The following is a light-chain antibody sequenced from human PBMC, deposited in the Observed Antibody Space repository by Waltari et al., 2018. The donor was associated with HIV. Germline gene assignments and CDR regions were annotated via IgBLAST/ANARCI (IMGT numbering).Light chain of an antibody. Sequence: QSVLTPPPSLSGAPGHRVTISCTGSSSNIGAVYYVHWYQQLPGTAPKLLIYGNSKRPSGVPDRFSGSKSGTSASLAITGLQAEDEADYYCQSYDSSLEGFGTGTKVTVL. CDR1: SSNIGAVYY. V-gene: IGLV1-40*01. CDR2: GNS. CDR3: QSYDSSLEG. J-gene: IGLJ1*01.